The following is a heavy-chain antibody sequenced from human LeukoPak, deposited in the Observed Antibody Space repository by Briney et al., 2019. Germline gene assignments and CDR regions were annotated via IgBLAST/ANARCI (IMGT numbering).Heavy chain of an antibody. D-gene: IGHD3-3*01. V-gene: IGHV4-39*01. CDR2: IYYSGST. CDR3: ARVRFLEWSNNWFDP. CDR1: GGSISSSSYY. Sequence: PSETLSLTCTVSGGSISSSSYYWGWIRQPPGKGLEWIGSIYYSGSTYYNPSLKSRVTISVDTSKNQFSLKLSSVTAADTAVYYCARVRFLEWSNNWFDPWGQGTLVTVSS. J-gene: IGHJ5*02.